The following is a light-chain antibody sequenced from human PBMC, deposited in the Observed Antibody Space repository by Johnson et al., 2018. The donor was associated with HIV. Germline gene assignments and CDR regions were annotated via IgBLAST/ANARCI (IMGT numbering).Light chain of an antibody. J-gene: IGLJ1*01. Sequence: QSILTQPPSVSAAPGQKVTISCSGSNSNIGNNFVSWYQQLPGTAPKLLIYENIKRPSGIPDRFSGSKSGTSATLGITGLQTGDEADYYCGTWDSSLSVFVFGTGTKVSVL. CDR2: ENI. V-gene: IGLV1-51*02. CDR1: NSNIGNNF. CDR3: GTWDSSLSVFV.